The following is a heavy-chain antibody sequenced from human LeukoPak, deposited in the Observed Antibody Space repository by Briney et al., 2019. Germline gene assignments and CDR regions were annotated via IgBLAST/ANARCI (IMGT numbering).Heavy chain of an antibody. D-gene: IGHD3-10*01. Sequence: SETLSLTCTVSGGSISSSSYYWGWIRQPPGKGPEWIGYIYYSGSTNYNPSLKSRVTISVDTSKNQFSLKLSSVTAADTAVYYCARLYGSGSYYRGYFDYWGQGTLVTVSS. CDR3: ARLYGSGSYYRGYFDY. V-gene: IGHV4-61*05. CDR1: GGSISSSSYY. CDR2: IYYSGST. J-gene: IGHJ4*02.